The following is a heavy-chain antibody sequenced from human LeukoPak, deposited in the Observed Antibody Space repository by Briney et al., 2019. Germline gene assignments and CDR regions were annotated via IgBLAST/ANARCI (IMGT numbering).Heavy chain of an antibody. CDR1: GGSISSGDYH. Sequence: SQTLSLTCTVSGGSISSGDYHWSWVRQPPGKGLEWIGEIYHSGSTNYNPSLKSRVTISVDKSKNQFSLELSSVTAPDTAVYYCARQQSYSSSAVNWGQGTLVTVSS. CDR2: IYHSGST. V-gene: IGHV4-30-4*01. CDR3: ARQQSYSSSAVN. J-gene: IGHJ4*02. D-gene: IGHD6-13*01.